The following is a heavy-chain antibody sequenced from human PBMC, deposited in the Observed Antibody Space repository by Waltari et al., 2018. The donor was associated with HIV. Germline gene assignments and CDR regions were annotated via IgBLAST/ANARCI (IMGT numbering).Heavy chain of an antibody. CDR1: GYTFASYA. J-gene: IGHJ6*02. CDR3: ARAGVAYYYYGMDV. Sequence: QVQLVPSGAEVKKPGASVQASCKASGYTFASYAMHWVRQAPGQRLEWMGWINAGNGNTKYSQKFQSRVTITRDTSASTAYMELSSLRSEDTAVYYCARAGVAYYYYGMDVWGQGTTVTVSS. D-gene: IGHD2-15*01. V-gene: IGHV1-3*01. CDR2: INAGNGNT.